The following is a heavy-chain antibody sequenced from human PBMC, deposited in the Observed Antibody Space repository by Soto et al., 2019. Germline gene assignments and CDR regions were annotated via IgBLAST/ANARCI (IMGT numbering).Heavy chain of an antibody. CDR2: ISYDGSNK. Sequence: QVQLVDSGGGVVQPGRSLRLSCAASGFTFSSYGMHWVRQAPGKGLEWVAVISYDGSNKYYADSVKGRFTISRDNSKNTLHLQMNSLRAEDTAVYYCAKSPISVGAHPYFDYWGQGTLVTVSS. CDR1: GFTFSSYG. D-gene: IGHD1-26*01. V-gene: IGHV3-30*18. CDR3: AKSPISVGAHPYFDY. J-gene: IGHJ4*02.